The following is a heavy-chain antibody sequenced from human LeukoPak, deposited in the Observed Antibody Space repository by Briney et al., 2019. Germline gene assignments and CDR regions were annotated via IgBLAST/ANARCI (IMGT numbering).Heavy chain of an antibody. CDR1: GYTFTSYD. CDR2: MNPNSGNT. Sequence: GASVEVSCKASGYTFTSYDINWVRQATGQGLEWMGWMNPNSGNTGYAQKFQGRVTMTRDTSISTAYMELSRLRSDDTAVYYCARIDSSGYYSNWFDPWGQGTLVTVSS. J-gene: IGHJ5*02. CDR3: ARIDSSGYYSNWFDP. D-gene: IGHD3-22*01. V-gene: IGHV1-8*01.